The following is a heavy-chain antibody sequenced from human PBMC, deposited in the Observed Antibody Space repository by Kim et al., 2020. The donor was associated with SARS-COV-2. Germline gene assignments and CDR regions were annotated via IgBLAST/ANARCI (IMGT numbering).Heavy chain of an antibody. CDR3: ARAPPVQASNYYGSGKNWFDP. V-gene: IGHV1-18*01. CDR2: ISAYNGNT. CDR1: GYTFTSYG. D-gene: IGHD3-10*01. Sequence: ASVKVSCKASGYTFTSYGISWVRQAPGQGLEWMGWISAYNGNTNYAQKLQGRVTMTTDTSTSTAYMELRSLRSDDTAVYYCARAPPVQASNYYGSGKNWFDPWGQGTLVTVSS. J-gene: IGHJ5*02.